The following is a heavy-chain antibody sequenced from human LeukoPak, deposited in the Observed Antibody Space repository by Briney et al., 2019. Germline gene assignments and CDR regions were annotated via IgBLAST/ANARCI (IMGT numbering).Heavy chain of an antibody. Sequence: GGSLRLSCAASGFTFSSYSMNWVRQAPGKGLEWVSSISSSSSYIYYADSVKGRFTISRDNAKNSLYLQMNSLRAEDTAVYYCARDEGMATTKRGFDHWGQGTLVTVSS. V-gene: IGHV3-21*01. CDR2: ISSSSSYI. J-gene: IGHJ4*02. CDR3: ARDEGMATTKRGFDH. D-gene: IGHD5-24*01. CDR1: GFTFSSYS.